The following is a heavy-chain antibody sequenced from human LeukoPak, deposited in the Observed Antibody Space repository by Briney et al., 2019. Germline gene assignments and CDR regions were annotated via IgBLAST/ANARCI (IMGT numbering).Heavy chain of an antibody. CDR2: IYYSGST. CDR1: GGSISSGGYY. V-gene: IGHV4-31*03. Sequence: SETLSLTCTVSGGSISSGGYYWSRIRQHPGKGLEWIGYIYYSGSTYYNPSLKSRVTISVDTSKNQFSLKLSSVTAADTAVYYCARLTGTSVDYWGQGTLVTVSS. CDR3: ARLTGTSVDY. J-gene: IGHJ4*02. D-gene: IGHD1-20*01.